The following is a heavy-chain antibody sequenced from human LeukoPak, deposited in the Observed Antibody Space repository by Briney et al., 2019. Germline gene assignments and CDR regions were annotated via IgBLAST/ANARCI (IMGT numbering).Heavy chain of an antibody. CDR2: ISWNSGSI. J-gene: IGHJ4*02. Sequence: GRCLRLSCAASGFTFDDYVMHWVRQAPGKGLEWVSGISWNSGSIGYADSVKGRFTISRDNAKNSLYLQMNSLRAEDTALYYCAKDNRLAPYYFDYWGQGTLVTVSS. V-gene: IGHV3-9*01. D-gene: IGHD3-9*01. CDR3: AKDNRLAPYYFDY. CDR1: GFTFDDYV.